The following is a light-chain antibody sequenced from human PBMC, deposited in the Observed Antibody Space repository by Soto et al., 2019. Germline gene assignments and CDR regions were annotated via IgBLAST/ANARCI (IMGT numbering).Light chain of an antibody. J-gene: IGKJ1*01. V-gene: IGKV3-20*01. CDR2: GGS. Sequence: EIVLTQSPGSLSLSPGERATLSCRASQSVDSTFFAWYQKKPGQAPRLLMYGGSKRATGIPDRFSGSGSGTDFTLSISRLEPEDFAVYYCQQYRSSVTFGQGTRVEIK. CDR1: QSVDSTF. CDR3: QQYRSSVT.